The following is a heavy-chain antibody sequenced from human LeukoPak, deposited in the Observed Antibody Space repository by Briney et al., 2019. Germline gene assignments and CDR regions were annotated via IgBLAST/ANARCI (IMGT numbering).Heavy chain of an antibody. V-gene: IGHV3-30*04. CDR1: GFTFSSYA. Sequence: GRSLRLSCAASGFTFSSYAMHWVRQAPGKGLEWVAVISYDGSNKYYADSVKGRFTISRDNSKNTLYLQMNSLSAEDTAVYYCARDSRESFDYWGQGTLVTVSS. J-gene: IGHJ4*02. CDR2: ISYDGSNK. CDR3: ARDSRESFDY.